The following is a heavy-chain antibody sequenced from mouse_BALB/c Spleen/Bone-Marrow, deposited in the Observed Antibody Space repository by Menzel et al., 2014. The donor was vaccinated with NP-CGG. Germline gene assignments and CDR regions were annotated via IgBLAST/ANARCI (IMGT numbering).Heavy chain of an antibody. CDR2: IRNKAYSYTT. CDR3: ARDMGGLLFDY. J-gene: IGHJ2*01. Sequence: EVKLVESGGGLVQPGGSLRLSCATSGFTFTDYYMNWVRQPPGKALEWLGFIRNKAYSYTTEYRASVKGRFTISRDNSQSILYLQMNTLRAEDSATYYCARDMGGLLFDYWGQGTTLTVSS. V-gene: IGHV7-3*02. CDR1: GFTFTDYY. D-gene: IGHD2-3*01.